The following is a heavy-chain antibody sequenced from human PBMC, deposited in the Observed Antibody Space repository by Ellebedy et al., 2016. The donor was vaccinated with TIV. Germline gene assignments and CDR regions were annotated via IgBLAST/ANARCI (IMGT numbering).Heavy chain of an antibody. CDR2: INTGDSDT. CDR1: GYSFTSYW. V-gene: IGHV5-51*01. D-gene: IGHD4-17*01. J-gene: IGHJ3*02. CDR3: ARHLATTTVTTSNDAFDI. Sequence: GESLKISCTASGYSFTSYWIGWVRQVPGKGLEWMRIINTGDSDTRYTPYFQGQVTISSDKSISIAYLQWSSLKASDTAMYYCARHLATTTVTTSNDAFDIWGQGTMVTVSS.